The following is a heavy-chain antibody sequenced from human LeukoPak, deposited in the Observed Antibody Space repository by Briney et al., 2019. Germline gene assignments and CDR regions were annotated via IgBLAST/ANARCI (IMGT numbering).Heavy chain of an antibody. CDR2: INPSGGST. CDR3: ARPGYCSGGSCYSDY. V-gene: IGHV1-46*03. CDR1: GYTFTSYY. Sequence: EASVKVSCKASGYTFTSYYMHWVRQAPGQGLEWMGIINPSGGSTSYAQKFQARVTMTRDTSTSTVYMELSSLRSEDTAVYYCARPGYCSGGSCYSDYRGQGTLVTVSS. D-gene: IGHD2-15*01. J-gene: IGHJ4*02.